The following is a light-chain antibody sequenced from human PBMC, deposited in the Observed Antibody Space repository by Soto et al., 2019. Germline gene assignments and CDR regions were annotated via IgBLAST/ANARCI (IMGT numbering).Light chain of an antibody. V-gene: IGLV2-14*01. CDR1: SSDVGGYNY. CDR3: SSYTSSSTYVV. Sequence: QSVLTQPASVSGSPGQSITISCTGTSSDVGGYNYVSWYQQHPGKAPKLMIYDVSNRPSGVSNRFSGSKSGNTASLTISGLQAEDEADYYCSSYTSSSTYVVFGGGTMLTVL. J-gene: IGLJ2*01. CDR2: DVS.